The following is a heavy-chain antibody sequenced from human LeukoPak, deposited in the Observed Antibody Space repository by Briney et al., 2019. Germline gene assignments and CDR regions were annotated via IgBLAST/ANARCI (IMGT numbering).Heavy chain of an antibody. J-gene: IGHJ4*02. Sequence: AGGSLRLSCAASGFTFSSYGMGWVRQAPGKGLEWVSLISGTAFSTYYADSVRGRFTISRDNSKNTVNLQMNSLRAEDTAVYYCAKDTGSGYDYFSYYFDYWGQGTLVTVSS. V-gene: IGHV3-23*01. CDR3: AKDTGSGYDYFSYYFDY. D-gene: IGHD5-12*01. CDR1: GFTFSSYG. CDR2: ISGTAFST.